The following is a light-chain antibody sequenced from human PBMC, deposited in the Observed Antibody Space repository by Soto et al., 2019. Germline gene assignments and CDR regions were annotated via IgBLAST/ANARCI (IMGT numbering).Light chain of an antibody. Sequence: LTQPASVSGSPGQSVTISCTGTSSDVGAYKYVSWYQQHPDKAPKLMIYEVSNRPSGVSNRFSGSKSGNTASLTISGLQADDEADYYCNSYAGDIIRFVFGTGTKVTVL. V-gene: IGLV2-14*01. J-gene: IGLJ1*01. CDR2: EVS. CDR3: NSYAGDIIRFV. CDR1: SSDVGAYKY.